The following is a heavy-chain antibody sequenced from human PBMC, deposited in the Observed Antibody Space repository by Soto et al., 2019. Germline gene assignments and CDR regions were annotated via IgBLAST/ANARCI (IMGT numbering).Heavy chain of an antibody. D-gene: IGHD2-8*01. CDR2: ISGSGGST. Sequence: GSLRLSCAASGFTFSSYAMSWVRQAPGKGLEWVSAISGSGGSTYYADSVKGRFTISRDNSKNTLYLQMNSLRAEDTAVYYCAEDPRPGVFHYFDYWGQGTLVTVSS. CDR1: GFTFSSYA. CDR3: AEDPRPGVFHYFDY. J-gene: IGHJ4*02. V-gene: IGHV3-23*01.